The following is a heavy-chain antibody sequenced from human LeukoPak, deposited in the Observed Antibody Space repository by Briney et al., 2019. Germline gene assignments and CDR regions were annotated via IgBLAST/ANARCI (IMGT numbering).Heavy chain of an antibody. CDR3: ARDVIMGDDQGWFGG. V-gene: IGHV1-2*02. J-gene: IGHJ3*01. D-gene: IGHD3-10*01. CDR2: INPNSGGT. Sequence: GASLKLSCTASGYTFSDYVINWVRQAPGQGLECMGWINPNSGGTNYVHKFQGRVTMTRDTSINTVYMELTSLNSDDTAMYYCARDVIMGDDQGWFGGWGKGIMVTV. CDR1: GYTFSDYV.